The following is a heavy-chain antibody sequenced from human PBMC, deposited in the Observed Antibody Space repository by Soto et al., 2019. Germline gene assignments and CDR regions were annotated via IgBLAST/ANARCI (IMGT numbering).Heavy chain of an antibody. CDR3: ARGRYCSSTSCYLNWFDP. CDR2: MNPNSGNT. Sequence: QVQLVQSGAEVKKPGASVKVSCKASGYTFTSYDINWVRQATGQGLEWMGWMNPNSGNTGYAQKFQGRDTITTNTSTSTPHMELSSLRSEDTGVYICARGRYCSSTSCYLNWFDPWGQGTLVTVSS. D-gene: IGHD2-2*01. J-gene: IGHJ5*02. V-gene: IGHV1-8*01. CDR1: GYTFTSYD.